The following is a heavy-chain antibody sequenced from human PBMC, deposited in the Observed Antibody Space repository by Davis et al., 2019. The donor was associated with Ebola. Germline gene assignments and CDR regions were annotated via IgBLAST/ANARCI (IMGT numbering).Heavy chain of an antibody. V-gene: IGHV4-34*01. J-gene: IGHJ3*02. D-gene: IGHD4-17*01. CDR3: ARDSGRLRGDSLDI. Sequence: PSETLSLTCAVYGGSFSGHHWSWIRQPPGKGLEWIGEINHRGSANYNPSLKSRVTILIDTSKNQFSLRVTSVTAADTAIYYCARDSGRLRGDSLDIWGQGTMVTVSS. CDR1: GGSFSGHH. CDR2: INHRGSA.